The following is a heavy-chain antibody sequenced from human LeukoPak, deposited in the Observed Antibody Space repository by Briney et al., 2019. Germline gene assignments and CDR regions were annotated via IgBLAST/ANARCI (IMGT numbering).Heavy chain of an antibody. V-gene: IGHV3-48*01. CDR1: GFAFSSFS. J-gene: IGHJ4*01. D-gene: IGHD4-23*01. Sequence: GESLKISCAASGFAFSSFSMNWVRQAPGKGLEWVSYISSISGSLYYADSVRGRFTISRDNAKNSLYLQMNSLRVEDTAVYYCAKEPPGQLRVGDYWGQGTLVTVSS. CDR2: ISSISGSL. CDR3: AKEPPGQLRVGDY.